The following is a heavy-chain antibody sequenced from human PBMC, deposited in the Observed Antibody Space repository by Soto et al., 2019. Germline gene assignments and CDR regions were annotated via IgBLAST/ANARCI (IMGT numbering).Heavy chain of an antibody. V-gene: IGHV1-18*01. CDR3: ARVRAGGYRDYEFAN. CDR2: ISTRSGNT. D-gene: IGHD5-12*01. CDR1: GYNFTNFV. Sequence: QVQLLQSGAEVKKPGASVTVSCEASGYNFTNFVISWVRQAPGQGLEWMGWISTRSGNTDYAQNVQGRLTITTDTPTRTVYMELRALRSGDTAMYYCARVRAGGYRDYEFANWGQGTLVTVSS. J-gene: IGHJ4*02.